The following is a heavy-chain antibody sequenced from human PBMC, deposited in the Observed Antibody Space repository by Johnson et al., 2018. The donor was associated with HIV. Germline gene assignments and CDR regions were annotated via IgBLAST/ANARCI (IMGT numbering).Heavy chain of an antibody. CDR2: ISSDGVTT. CDR1: GFTFSSYW. V-gene: IGHV3-74*01. CDR3: AKVEQQLVEGAFDI. Sequence: VQLVGSGGGLVQPGGSLRLSCAASGFTFSSYWMHWVRQAPGKGLVWVSRISSDGVTTTYADSVKGRFTISRDNAKNTLYLQMNSLRAEDTAVYYCAKVEQQLVEGAFDIWGQGTMVTVSS. J-gene: IGHJ3*02. D-gene: IGHD6-13*01.